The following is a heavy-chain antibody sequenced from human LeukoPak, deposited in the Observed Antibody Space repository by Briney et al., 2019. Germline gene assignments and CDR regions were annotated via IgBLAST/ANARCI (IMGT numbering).Heavy chain of an antibody. J-gene: IGHJ4*02. V-gene: IGHV4-4*09. Sequence: SETLSLTCSVSGGSLTNYYWGWIRQPPGKGLEFIGYIHSDGTTNYDSSLQSRVAISLDTSKIQFSLRLYSVTAADTALYFCARLNFRGGQALHFDSWGQGTLVTVSS. CDR3: ARLNFRGGQALHFDS. CDR1: GGSLTNYY. D-gene: IGHD3-16*01. CDR2: IHSDGTT.